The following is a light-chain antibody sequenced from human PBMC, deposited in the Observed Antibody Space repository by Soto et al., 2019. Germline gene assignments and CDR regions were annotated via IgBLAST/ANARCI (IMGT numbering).Light chain of an antibody. Sequence: EIVLTQSPGTLSLSPGERATLSCRASQSVSSYLAWYQQKPGQPPRLLIYDASNRATGIPDRFSGSGSGTDFTLTISRLEPEDFAVYYCQQYGSSGTFGQGTKVDI. CDR3: QQYGSSGT. V-gene: IGKV3-20*01. J-gene: IGKJ1*01. CDR2: DAS. CDR1: QSVSSY.